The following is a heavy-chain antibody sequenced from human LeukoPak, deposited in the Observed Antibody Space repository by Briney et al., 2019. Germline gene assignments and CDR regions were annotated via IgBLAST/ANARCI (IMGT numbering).Heavy chain of an antibody. D-gene: IGHD4-11*01. Sequence: GASVKVSCKASGYTFTSYDINWVRQASGQGLEWMGWMNPNTGNTGYAQKFQGRVTITADKSTSTAYMELSSLRSEDTAVYYCARDLGLTSNYRYFDYWGQGTLVTVSS. CDR2: MNPNTGNT. V-gene: IGHV1-8*03. CDR3: ARDLGLTSNYRYFDY. CDR1: GYTFTSYD. J-gene: IGHJ4*02.